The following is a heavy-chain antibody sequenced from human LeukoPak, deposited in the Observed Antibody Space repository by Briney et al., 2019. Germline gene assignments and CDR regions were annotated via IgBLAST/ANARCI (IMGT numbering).Heavy chain of an antibody. V-gene: IGHV4-38-2*02. CDR2: IYHSGST. D-gene: IGHD3-3*01. Sequence: SETLSLTCTVSGYSISSGYYWGWIRQPPGKGLEWIGSIYHSGSTYYNPSLKSRVTISVDTSKNQFSLKLSSVTAADTAVYYCATSIPKEYYDFWSGPNWFDPGGQGTLVTVSS. J-gene: IGHJ5*02. CDR1: GYSISSGYY. CDR3: ATSIPKEYYDFWSGPNWFDP.